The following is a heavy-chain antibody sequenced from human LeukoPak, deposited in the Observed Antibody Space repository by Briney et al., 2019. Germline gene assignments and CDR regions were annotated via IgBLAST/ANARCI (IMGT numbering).Heavy chain of an antibody. CDR2: IYSSGST. CDR3: ARHSSSWQGWFDP. V-gene: IGHV4-39*07. Sequence: SGTLSLTCTVSGGSIGSSYYYWGWIRQPPGKGLEWIGSIYSSGSTYYNPSLKSRVTISVDTSKNQFSLKLSSVTAADTAVYYCARHSSSWQGWFDPWGQGTLVTVCS. D-gene: IGHD6-13*01. CDR1: GGSIGSSYYY. J-gene: IGHJ5*02.